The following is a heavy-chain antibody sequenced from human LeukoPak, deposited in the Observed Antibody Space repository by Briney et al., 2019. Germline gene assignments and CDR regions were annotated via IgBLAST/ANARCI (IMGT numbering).Heavy chain of an antibody. CDR1: GFTFSSYG. J-gene: IGHJ4*02. CDR3: AKVKGTGTTRIDY. Sequence: GGSLRLSCAASGFTFSSYGMHWVRQAPGKGLEWVAVISYDGSNKYYADSVKGRFTISRDNSKNTLYLQMNSLRAEDMAVYYCAKVKGTGTTRIDYWGQGTLVTVSS. V-gene: IGHV3-30*18. D-gene: IGHD1-1*01. CDR2: ISYDGSNK.